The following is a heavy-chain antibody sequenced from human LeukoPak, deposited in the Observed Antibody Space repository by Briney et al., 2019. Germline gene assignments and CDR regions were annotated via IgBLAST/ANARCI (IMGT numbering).Heavy chain of an antibody. CDR2: IYYSGST. CDR3: ARGSSSWNYFDH. J-gene: IGHJ4*02. Sequence: SETLSLTCTVSGGSISSGGYYWSWIRQHPGKGLEWIGYIYYSGSTYYNPSLKSRVTISVDTSKNQFSLKLSSVTAADTAVYYCARGSSSWNYFDHWGQGTLVTVSS. CDR1: GGSISSGGYY. D-gene: IGHD6-13*01. V-gene: IGHV4-31*03.